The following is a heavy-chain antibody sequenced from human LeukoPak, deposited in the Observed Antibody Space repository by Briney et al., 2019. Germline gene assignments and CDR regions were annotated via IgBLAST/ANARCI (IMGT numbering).Heavy chain of an antibody. V-gene: IGHV4-39*07. CDR3: ARDSDFWSGYFSL. Sequence: SETLSLTCTVSGGSISSSSYYWGWIRQPPGKGLEWIGSIYYSGSTYYNPSLKSRVTISVDTSKNQFSLKLSSVTAADTAVYYCARDSDFWSGYFSLWGQGTLVTVSS. CDR1: GGSISSSSYY. D-gene: IGHD3-3*01. J-gene: IGHJ4*02. CDR2: IYYSGST.